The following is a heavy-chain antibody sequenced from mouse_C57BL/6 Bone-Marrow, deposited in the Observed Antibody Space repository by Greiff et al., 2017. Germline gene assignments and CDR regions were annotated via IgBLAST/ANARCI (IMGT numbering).Heavy chain of an antibody. CDR2: IDPETGGT. CDR3: TRPYYYGSSHWYFDV. D-gene: IGHD1-1*01. J-gene: IGHJ1*03. Sequence: QVQLQQSGAELVRPGASVTLSCKASGYTFTDYEMHWVKQTPVHGLEWIGAIDPETGGTAYNQKFKGKAILTADKSSSTAYMELRSLTSEDSAVYYCTRPYYYGSSHWYFDVWGTGTTVTVSS. CDR1: GYTFTDYE. V-gene: IGHV1-15*01.